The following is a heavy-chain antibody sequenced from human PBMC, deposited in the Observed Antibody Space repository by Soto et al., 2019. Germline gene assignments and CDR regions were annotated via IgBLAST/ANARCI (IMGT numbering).Heavy chain of an antibody. CDR1: GFTFSSYG. D-gene: IGHD2-15*01. V-gene: IGHV3-33*01. J-gene: IGHJ3*02. CDR2: IWYDGSNK. CDR3: ARDVRILWWETNAFDI. Sequence: GGSLRLSCAASGFTFSSYGMHWVRQAPGKGLEWVAVIWYDGSNKYYADSVKGRFTISRDNSKNTLYLQMNSLRAEDTAVYYCARDVRILWWETNAFDIWGQGTMVTVSS.